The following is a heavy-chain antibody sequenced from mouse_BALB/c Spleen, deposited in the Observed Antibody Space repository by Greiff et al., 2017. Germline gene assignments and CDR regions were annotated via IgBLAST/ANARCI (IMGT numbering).Heavy chain of an antibody. V-gene: IGHV1-7*01. D-gene: IGHD4-1*01. CDR3: ARDWDYFDY. Sequence: VKLMESGAELAKPGASVKMSCKASGYTFTSYWMHWVKQRPGQGLEWIGYINPSTGYTEYNQKFKDKATLTADKSSSTAYMQLSSLTSEDSAVYYCARDWDYFDYWGQGTTLTVSS. CDR1: GYTFTSYW. CDR2: INPSTGYT. J-gene: IGHJ2*01.